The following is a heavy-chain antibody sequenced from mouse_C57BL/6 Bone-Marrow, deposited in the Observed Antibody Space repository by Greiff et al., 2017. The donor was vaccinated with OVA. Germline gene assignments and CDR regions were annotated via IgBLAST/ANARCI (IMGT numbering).Heavy chain of an antibody. J-gene: IGHJ4*01. V-gene: IGHV2-2*01. CDR3: ARNFGDYYGSSSYYAMDY. D-gene: IGHD1-1*01. CDR2: IWSGGST. Sequence: QVQLQQSGPGLVQPSQRLSITCTVSGFSLTSYGVHWVRQSPGKGLEWLGVIWSGGSTDYNAAFISRLSISKDNSKSQVFFKMNSLQADDTAIYYCARNFGDYYGSSSYYAMDYWGQGTSVTVSS. CDR1: GFSLTSYG.